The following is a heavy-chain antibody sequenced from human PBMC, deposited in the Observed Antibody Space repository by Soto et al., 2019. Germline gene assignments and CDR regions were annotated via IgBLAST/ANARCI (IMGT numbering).Heavy chain of an antibody. CDR1: GYTFTGYY. J-gene: IGHJ5*02. CDR3: ARGVAARLKGNCCEP. D-gene: IGHD6-6*01. V-gene: IGHV1-2*02. CDR2: INPNSGGR. Sequence: ASVKVSCKASGYTFTGYYMHWVRQAPGQGLEWMGWINPNSGGRNYAQKFQGRVTMTRDTSISTAYMELSRLRSDDTAVYYCARGVAARLKGNCCEPWGQGTLVTVSS.